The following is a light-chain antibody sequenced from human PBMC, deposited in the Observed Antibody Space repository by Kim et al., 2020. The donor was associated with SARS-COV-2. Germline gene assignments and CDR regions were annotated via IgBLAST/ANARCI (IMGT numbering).Light chain of an antibody. J-gene: IGLJ2*01. CDR3: QTWDSEIVT. CDR2: VYNEGRH. CDR1: RGHSSYR. V-gene: IGLV4-69*01. Sequence: SCRLSGTGGRGHSSYRMAWYQQQPEKSPRYWMKVYNEGRHVKGGDIPDRLSGSSSGPERYLTISGLQSDDEADYYCQTWDSEIVTFGGGTQLTVL.